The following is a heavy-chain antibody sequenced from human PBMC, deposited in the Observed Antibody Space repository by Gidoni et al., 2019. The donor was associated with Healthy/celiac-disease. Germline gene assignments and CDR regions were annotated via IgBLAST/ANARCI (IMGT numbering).Heavy chain of an antibody. CDR1: GGTLSSHA. J-gene: IGHJ5*02. D-gene: IGHD6-13*01. CDR2: IIPIFGTA. Sequence: QVQLVQSGAEVKTPGSPAKVSCTASGGTLSSHAISWVRQAPGQGLEWMGGIIPIFGTAKYAQKFQGRVTITADGSTSTAYMELSSLRSGGTAVYYYARDGPYSSSWYWFDPWGQGTLFTVSS. CDR3: ARDGPYSSSWYWFDP. V-gene: IGHV1-69*12.